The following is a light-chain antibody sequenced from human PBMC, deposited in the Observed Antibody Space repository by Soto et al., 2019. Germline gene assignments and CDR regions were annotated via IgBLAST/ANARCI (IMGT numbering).Light chain of an antibody. J-gene: IGKJ1*01. Sequence: EIVLTQSPGTLSLSPGERATLSCRASQSVSSSYLAWYQQKPGQAPRLLIYGASSRATGIPDRFSGSGSGTDFTITNSRLEPEDFEVYYCQQYGSSPGTFGQGTKVDIK. CDR1: QSVSSSY. CDR2: GAS. CDR3: QQYGSSPGT. V-gene: IGKV3-20*01.